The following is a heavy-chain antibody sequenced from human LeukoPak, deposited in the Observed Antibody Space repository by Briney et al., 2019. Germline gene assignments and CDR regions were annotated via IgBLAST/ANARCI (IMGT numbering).Heavy chain of an antibody. CDR1: GYRFTSYG. CDR3: ARDPDCSSTRCSESPFDY. CDR2: ISAYNGNT. D-gene: IGHD2-2*01. Sequence: ASVKVSCKASGYRFTSYGISWVRQAPGQGLEWMAWISAYNGNTNYARKFQGRVIMTTDTSTSTACMELRSLRSDDTAVYYCARDPDCSSTRCSESPFDYWGQGTLITVSS. J-gene: IGHJ4*02. V-gene: IGHV1-18*01.